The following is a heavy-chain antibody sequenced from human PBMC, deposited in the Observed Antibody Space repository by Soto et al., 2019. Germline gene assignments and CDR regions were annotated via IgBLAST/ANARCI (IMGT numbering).Heavy chain of an antibody. CDR2: INPSGGST. V-gene: IGHV1-46*01. CDR1: GYTFTSYY. J-gene: IGHJ6*02. Sequence: ASVKVSCKASGYTFTSYYMHCVRQAPGQGLEWMGIINPSGGSTSYAQKFQGRVTMTRDTSTSTVYMELSSLRSEDTAVYYCARDKGGYSGYDSLRYYYYYGMDVWGQGTTVTVSS. D-gene: IGHD5-12*01. CDR3: ARDKGGYSGYDSLRYYYYYGMDV.